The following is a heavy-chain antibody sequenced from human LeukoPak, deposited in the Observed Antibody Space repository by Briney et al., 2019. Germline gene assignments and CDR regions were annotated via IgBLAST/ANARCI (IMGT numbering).Heavy chain of an antibody. CDR1: GGSMSYYY. Sequence: SETLSLTCTVSGGSMSYYYWTWIRQTPGKGLEWIGYKYYDGNSGNANYNPSLESRVTISVDTSKNHVSLNLTSVTAADTAVYYCVRPESAGTKYRFDYWGQGALVTVSS. CDR3: VRPESAGTKYRFDY. D-gene: IGHD1-1*01. V-gene: IGHV4-59*01. J-gene: IGHJ4*02. CDR2: KYYDGNSGNA.